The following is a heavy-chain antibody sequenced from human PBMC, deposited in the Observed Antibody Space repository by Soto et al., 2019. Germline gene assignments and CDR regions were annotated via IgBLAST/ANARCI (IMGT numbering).Heavy chain of an antibody. J-gene: IGHJ5*02. CDR3: AREPWRDYYDSSGYSSS. V-gene: IGHV1-69*13. CDR1: GGTFSSYA. D-gene: IGHD3-22*01. Sequence: GASVQVSCKACGGTFSSYAFSWVRQAPGPGLEWMGGIIPIFGTANYAQKFQGRVTITADESTSTAYMELSSLRSEDTAVYYCAREPWRDYYDSSGYSSSWGQGTLVTVSS. CDR2: IIPIFGTA.